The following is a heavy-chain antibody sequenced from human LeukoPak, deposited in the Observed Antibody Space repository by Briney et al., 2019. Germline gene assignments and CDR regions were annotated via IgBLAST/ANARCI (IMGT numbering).Heavy chain of an antibody. CDR1: GGSISSYY. D-gene: IGHD4-17*01. J-gene: IGHJ6*02. CDR2: IYYSGST. Sequence: SETLSLTCTVSGGSISSYYWSWIRQPPGKGLEWIGYIYYSGSTNYNPSLKSRVTISVDTSKNQFSLKLSSVTAADTAVYYCARGDYGDEYYYYYYGMDVWGQGTTVTVSS. CDR3: ARGDYGDEYYYYYYGMDV. V-gene: IGHV4-59*01.